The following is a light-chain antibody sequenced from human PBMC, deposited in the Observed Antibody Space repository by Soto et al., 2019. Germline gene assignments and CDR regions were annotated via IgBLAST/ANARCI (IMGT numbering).Light chain of an antibody. CDR1: QSVRSW. CDR3: QQYDNYPLT. V-gene: IGKV1-5*01. J-gene: IGKJ4*01. CDR2: DAS. Sequence: DIQMTQSPSTLSASVGDRVTITCRASQSVRSWLAWYQQKPGRAPKFLIYDASSLESGVPSRFSGSGSGTEFTLTISNLXXXXXXXYYCQQYDNYPLTFGGGTKVEX.